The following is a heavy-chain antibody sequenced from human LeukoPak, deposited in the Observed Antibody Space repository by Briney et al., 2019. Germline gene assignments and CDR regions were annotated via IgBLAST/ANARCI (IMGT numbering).Heavy chain of an antibody. CDR2: INPSGST. J-gene: IGHJ4*02. V-gene: IGHV4-34*01. Sequence: SETLSLTCAVYGGSFSGYYWSWIRQPPRKGLEWIGEINPSGSTNYNPSLKSRVTISVDTSKHQFSLKMSSVTAADTAVYYCARMTSSGWYAAGYYFDYWGQGTLVTVSS. CDR3: ARMTSSGWYAAGYYFDY. CDR1: GGSFSGYY. D-gene: IGHD6-19*01.